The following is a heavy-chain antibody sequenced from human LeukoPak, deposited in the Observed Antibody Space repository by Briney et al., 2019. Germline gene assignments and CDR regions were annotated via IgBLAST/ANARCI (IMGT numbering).Heavy chain of an antibody. CDR3: ARGEYGSGSYHIDY. CDR1: GFTFTRYW. CDR2: ISSSSSYI. Sequence: GGSLRLSCAASGFTFTRYWMNWVRQAPGKGLEWVSFISSSSSYIYYADSVKGRFTISRDNAKNSLYLQMNSLRAEDTAVYYCARGEYGSGSYHIDYWGQGTLVTVSS. D-gene: IGHD3-10*01. J-gene: IGHJ4*02. V-gene: IGHV3-21*01.